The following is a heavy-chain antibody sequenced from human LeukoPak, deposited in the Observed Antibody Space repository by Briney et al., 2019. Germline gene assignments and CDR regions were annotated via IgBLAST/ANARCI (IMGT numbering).Heavy chain of an antibody. J-gene: IGHJ4*02. CDR1: GFTFSTYS. D-gene: IGHD2-21*02. CDR2: ISTSSSTI. Sequence: GGSLRLSCAASGFTFSTYSMNWVRQAPGKGLQWVSYISTSSSTIHYADSVKGRFTISRDNAKNSLYLQMNSLRDEDTAVYYCARGAYCGGDCFYFDYWGQGTQATVSS. V-gene: IGHV3-48*02. CDR3: ARGAYCGGDCFYFDY.